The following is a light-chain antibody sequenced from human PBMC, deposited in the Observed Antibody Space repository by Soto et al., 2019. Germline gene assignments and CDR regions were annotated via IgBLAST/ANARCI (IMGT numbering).Light chain of an antibody. J-gene: IGKJ5*01. CDR1: QSFSSY. CDR2: DAS. CDR3: QQRSNWPPVIT. Sequence: EIVLTQSPATLSLSXXXRATLSCRASQSFSSYLAWYQQKPGQAPRLLIYDASKRATGIPARFSGRGSGTDFTLTISSLEPEDFAVYYCQQRSNWPPVITFGQGTRLEIK. V-gene: IGKV3-11*01.